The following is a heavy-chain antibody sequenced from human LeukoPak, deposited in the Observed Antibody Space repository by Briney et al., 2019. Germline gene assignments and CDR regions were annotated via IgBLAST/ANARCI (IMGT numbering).Heavy chain of an antibody. D-gene: IGHD3-22*01. CDR2: IIPIFGTA. V-gene: IGHV1-69*01. J-gene: IGHJ2*01. CDR3: ARDPRLSSGYSTGILWYFDL. CDR1: GGTFSSYA. Sequence: ASVKVSCKASGGTFSSYAISWVRQAPGQGLEWMGGIIPIFGTANYAQKFQGRVTITADESTSTAYMELSSLRSEDTAVYYCARDPRLSSGYSTGILWYFDLWGRGTLVTVSS.